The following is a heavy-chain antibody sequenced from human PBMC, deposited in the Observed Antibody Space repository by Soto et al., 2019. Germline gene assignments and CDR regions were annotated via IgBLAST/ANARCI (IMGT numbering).Heavy chain of an antibody. V-gene: IGHV1-69*08. CDR1: GGTFSSYT. D-gene: IGHD3-9*01. CDR3: ARDEGTRYDPEFDP. Sequence: QVQLVQSGAEVKKPGSSVKVSCKASGGTFSSYTISWVRQAPGQGLEWMGRIIPILGIANYAQKFQGRVTITADKSTSTAYMELSSLRSEDTAVYFCARDEGTRYDPEFDPWGQGTLVTVSS. CDR2: IIPILGIA. J-gene: IGHJ5*02.